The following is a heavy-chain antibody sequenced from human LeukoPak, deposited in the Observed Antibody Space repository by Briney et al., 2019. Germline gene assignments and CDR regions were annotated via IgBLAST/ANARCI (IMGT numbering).Heavy chain of an antibody. CDR2: IRYDGSNK. V-gene: IGHV3-30*02. Sequence: GGSLRLSCAASGFTFSSYGMHWVRQAPGKGLEWVAFIRYDGSNKYYADSVKGRFTISRDNSKNTLYLQMNSLKTEDTAVYYCTTGSYYDFWSGYFVHDYWGQGTLVTVSS. CDR1: GFTFSSYG. D-gene: IGHD3-3*01. CDR3: TTGSYYDFWSGYFVHDY. J-gene: IGHJ4*02.